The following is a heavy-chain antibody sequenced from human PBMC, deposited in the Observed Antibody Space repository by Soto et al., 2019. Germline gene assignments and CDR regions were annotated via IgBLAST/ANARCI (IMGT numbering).Heavy chain of an antibody. J-gene: IGHJ4*02. CDR2: ISYDGTDE. CDR1: GFSFSSYC. Sequence: QVQLVESGGGVVQPGRSLRLSCAASGFSFSSYCMHWVRQAPGKGLEWVAMISYDGTDEYYADSVKGRFTISRDNSKNAVYLQMNSLRAEDTAVYYCAKQEYDWNDHFGYWGQGTLVTVSS. D-gene: IGHD1-20*01. CDR3: AKQEYDWNDHFGY. V-gene: IGHV3-30*18.